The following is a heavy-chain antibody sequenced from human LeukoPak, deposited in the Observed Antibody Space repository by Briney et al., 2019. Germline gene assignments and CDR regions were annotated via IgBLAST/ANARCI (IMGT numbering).Heavy chain of an antibody. V-gene: IGHV1-18*01. CDR3: ARDGPSLVVVIPALGY. Sequence: ASVKVSCTASGYTFSNYGFSWVRQAPGQGLEWMGWISAQNGNTNYAQKFQGRVTMTRDTSTSTVYMELSSLRSEDTAVYYCARDGPSLVVVIPALGYWGQGTLVTVSS. CDR2: ISAQNGNT. J-gene: IGHJ4*02. CDR1: GYTFSNYG. D-gene: IGHD3-22*01.